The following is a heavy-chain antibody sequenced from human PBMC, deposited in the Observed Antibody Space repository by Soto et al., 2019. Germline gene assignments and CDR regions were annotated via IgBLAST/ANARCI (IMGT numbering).Heavy chain of an antibody. V-gene: IGHV4-34*01. D-gene: IGHD2-15*01. J-gene: IGHJ6*03. CDR1: GGSFSGYY. CDR3: ARLAEDIVVIGARYYYYYMDV. Sequence: SETLSLTCAVYGGSFSGYYWSWIRQPPGKGLEWIGEINHSGSTNYNPSLKSRVTISVDTSENQFSLKLSSVTAADTAVYYCARLAEDIVVIGARYYYYYMDVWGKGTTVTVSS. CDR2: INHSGST.